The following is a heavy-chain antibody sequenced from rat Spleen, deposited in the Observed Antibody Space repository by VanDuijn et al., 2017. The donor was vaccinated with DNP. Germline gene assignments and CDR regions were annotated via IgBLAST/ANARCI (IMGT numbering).Heavy chain of an antibody. CDR2: ISYSVST. CDR3: ARYGYGGLDY. Sequence: EVQLQESGPGLVKPSQSLSLTCSVTGYSITSAYWGWIRKFPGNKMEWIAYISYSVSTGYNPSLNSRISITRDTSKNQFFLQLNSVTTEDTATYYCARYGYGGLDYWGQGVMVTVSS. CDR1: GYSITSAY. V-gene: IGHV3-1*01. J-gene: IGHJ2*01. D-gene: IGHD1-11*01.